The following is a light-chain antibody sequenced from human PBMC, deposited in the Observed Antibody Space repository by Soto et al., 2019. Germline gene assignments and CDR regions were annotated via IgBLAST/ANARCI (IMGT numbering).Light chain of an antibody. CDR1: QSISSY. V-gene: IGKV1-39*01. Sequence: DIQMTQSPSSLSASVGDRVTITCRASQSISSYLNWYQQKPGKAPKLLMYAASSLQSGVPSRFSGSGSGTDFTLTISSLQPEDFATYYCQQGYSTPHTFGQGTKLEIK. J-gene: IGKJ2*01. CDR3: QQGYSTPHT. CDR2: AAS.